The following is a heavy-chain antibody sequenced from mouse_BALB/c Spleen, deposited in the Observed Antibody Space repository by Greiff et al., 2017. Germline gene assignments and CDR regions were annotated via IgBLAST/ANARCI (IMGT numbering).Heavy chain of an antibody. Sequence: QVQLKQSGPGLVAPSQSLSITCTVSGFSLTSYDISWIRQPPGKGLEWLGVIWTGGGTNYNSAFMSRLSISKDNSKSQVFLKMNSLQTDDTAIYYCVRDQGNYGNHYAMDYWGQGTSVTVSS. CDR3: VRDQGNYGNHYAMDY. D-gene: IGHD2-1*01. CDR1: GFSLTSYD. CDR2: IWTGGGT. J-gene: IGHJ4*01. V-gene: IGHV2-9-2*01.